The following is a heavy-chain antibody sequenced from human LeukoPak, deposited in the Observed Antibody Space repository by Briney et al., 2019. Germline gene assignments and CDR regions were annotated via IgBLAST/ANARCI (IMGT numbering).Heavy chain of an antibody. CDR2: IPYDGSNK. J-gene: IGHJ4*02. D-gene: IGHD1-26*01. V-gene: IGHV3-30-3*01. Sequence: PGGSLRLSCAASGFTFSSYAMHWVRQAPGKGLEWVAVIPYDGSNKYYADSVKGRITISRDNSKNTLYLQMNSLRAEDTAVYYCAKDRGISIVGAMTMKDWGQGTLVTVSS. CDR1: GFTFSSYA. CDR3: AKDRGISIVGAMTMKD.